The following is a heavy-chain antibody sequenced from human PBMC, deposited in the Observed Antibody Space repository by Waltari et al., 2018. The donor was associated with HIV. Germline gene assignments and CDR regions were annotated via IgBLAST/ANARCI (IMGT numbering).Heavy chain of an antibody. V-gene: IGHV4-59*01. CDR3: ARAVPSGYYDSRSPLDV. Sequence: QVQLQESGPGLVKPSETLSLTCTVSGGSISSYYWSWIRQPPGKGLEWIGYIYYSGSTNYNPSLKSRVTISVDTSKNQFSLKLSSVTAADTAVYYCARAVPSGYYDSRSPLDVWGQGTTVTVSS. D-gene: IGHD3-22*01. J-gene: IGHJ6*02. CDR1: GGSISSYY. CDR2: IYYSGST.